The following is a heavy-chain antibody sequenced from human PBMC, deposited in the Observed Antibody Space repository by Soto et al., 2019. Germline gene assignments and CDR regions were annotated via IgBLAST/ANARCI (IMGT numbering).Heavy chain of an antibody. V-gene: IGHV3-30-3*01. CDR2: ISYDGSNK. D-gene: IGHD6-13*01. CDR3: ARPFCSSSWSHLYYFDY. CDR1: GFTFSSYA. J-gene: IGHJ4*02. Sequence: QVQLVESGGGVVQPGRSLRLSCAASGFTFSSYAMHWVRQAPGKGLEWVAVISYDGSNKYYADSVKGRFTISRDNSKNTLYLQMNSLRAEDTAVYYCARPFCSSSWSHLYYFDYWGQGTLVTVSS.